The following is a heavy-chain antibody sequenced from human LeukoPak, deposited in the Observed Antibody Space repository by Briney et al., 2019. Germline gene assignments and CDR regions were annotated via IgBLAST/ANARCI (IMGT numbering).Heavy chain of an antibody. CDR3: ARDRGGSGSPVRFNP. J-gene: IGHJ5*02. D-gene: IGHD3-10*01. Sequence: GGSLRLSCAASGFTFSSYWMSWVRQAPGKGLEWVANIKQDGSEKYYVDSVKGRFTISRDNAKNSLYLQMNSLRAEDTAVYYCARDRGGSGSPVRFNPWGQGTLVTVSS. CDR1: GFTFSSYW. CDR2: IKQDGSEK. V-gene: IGHV3-7*01.